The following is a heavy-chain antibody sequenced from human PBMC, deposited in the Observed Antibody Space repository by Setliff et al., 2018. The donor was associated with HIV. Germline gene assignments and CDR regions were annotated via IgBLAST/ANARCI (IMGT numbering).Heavy chain of an antibody. Sequence: ASVKVSCKSSGYTFTDYFIHWVRQAPGQGLEWMGWISPDNGNTRTSQRFRGRVTMTRDTSINAAYLDLSGLTSDDTAVYYCARQFSNSFDSWGQGTLVTVSS. D-gene: IGHD7-27*01. CDR3: ARQFSNSFDS. J-gene: IGHJ4*02. CDR1: GYTFTDYF. V-gene: IGHV1-2*02. CDR2: ISPDNGNT.